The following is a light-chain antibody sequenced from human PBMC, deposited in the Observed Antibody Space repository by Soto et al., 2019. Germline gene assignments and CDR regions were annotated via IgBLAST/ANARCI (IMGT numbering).Light chain of an antibody. V-gene: IGLV2-14*01. Sequence: QSALTQPASVSGSPGQSITIACTGTSSDVAAYNYVSWYQQHPGKAPKLMIYDVSTRPSGVSNRFSGSKSGNTASLTISGRQAEEEADYYCSSYTSSSTVVFGGGTKHTVL. CDR1: SSDVAAYNY. CDR2: DVS. J-gene: IGLJ2*01. CDR3: SSYTSSSTVV.